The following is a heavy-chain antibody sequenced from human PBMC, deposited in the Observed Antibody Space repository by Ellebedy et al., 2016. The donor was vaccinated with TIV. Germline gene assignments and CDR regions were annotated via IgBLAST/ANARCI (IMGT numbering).Heavy chain of an antibody. CDR3: AKDSGLSGWYFDY. V-gene: IGHV3-23*01. D-gene: IGHD6-19*01. J-gene: IGHJ4*02. CDR2: ISDSGGAT. CDR1: GFTSRSYA. Sequence: PGGSLRLSCAASGFTSRSYAMGWVRKAPGKGLEWIPAISDSGGATYYAAPLKGRFTTSRDNSNDMVYLQINSLRPDDTAVYYCAKDSGLSGWYFDYWGQGTLVTVSS.